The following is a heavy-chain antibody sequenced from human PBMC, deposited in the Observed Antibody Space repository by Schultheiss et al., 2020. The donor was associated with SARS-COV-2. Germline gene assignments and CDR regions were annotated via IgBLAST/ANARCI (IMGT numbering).Heavy chain of an antibody. Sequence: GESLKISCAASGFTFSSYAMSWVRQAPGKGLEWVSAISGSGGSTYYADSVKGRFTISRDNSKNTLYLQMNSLRAEDTAVYYCAREPGVAVAGTGDYWGQGTLVTVSS. D-gene: IGHD6-19*01. J-gene: IGHJ4*02. CDR2: ISGSGGST. CDR3: AREPGVAVAGTGDY. CDR1: GFTFSSYA. V-gene: IGHV3-23*01.